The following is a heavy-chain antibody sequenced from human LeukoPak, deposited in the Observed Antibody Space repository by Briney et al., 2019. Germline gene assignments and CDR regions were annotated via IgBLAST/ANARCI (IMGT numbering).Heavy chain of an antibody. Sequence: PGGSLRLSCAASGFTFSSYGMHWVRQAPGKGLEWVAFIRYDGSNKYYADSVKGRFTISRDNSKNTLYLQMNSLRAEDTAVYYCAKGAMVRGVIPNHPFDYWGQGTLVTVSS. J-gene: IGHJ4*02. D-gene: IGHD3-10*01. CDR1: GFTFSSYG. CDR3: AKGAMVRGVIPNHPFDY. V-gene: IGHV3-30*02. CDR2: IRYDGSNK.